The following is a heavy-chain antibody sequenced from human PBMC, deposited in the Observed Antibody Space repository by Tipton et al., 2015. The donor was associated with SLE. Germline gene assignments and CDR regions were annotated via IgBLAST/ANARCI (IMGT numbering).Heavy chain of an antibody. D-gene: IGHD3-10*01. V-gene: IGHV3-53*01. CDR3: ARVIPDYYGSGPLDY. CDR2: IYSGGST. CDR1: GFTVSSNY. J-gene: IGHJ4*02. Sequence: VQLVQSGGGLIQPGGSLRLSCAASGFTVSSNYMSWVRQAPGKGLEWVSVIYSGGSTYYADSVKGRFTISRDNSKNTLYLQMNSLRAEDTAVYYCARVIPDYYGSGPLDYWGQGTLVTVSS.